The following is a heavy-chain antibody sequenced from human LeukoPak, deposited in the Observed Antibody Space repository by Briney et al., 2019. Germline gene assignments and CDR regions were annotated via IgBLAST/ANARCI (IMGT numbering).Heavy chain of an antibody. CDR3: ARDRSYSSGWELDY. V-gene: IGHV4-39*07. Sequence: SETLSLTCTVSGGSISSSSYYWGWIRQPPGKGLEWIGSIYYSGSTNYNPSLKSRVTISVDTSKNQFSLKLSSVTAADMAVYYCARDRSYSSGWELDYWGQGTLVTVSS. D-gene: IGHD6-19*01. CDR1: GGSISSSSYY. J-gene: IGHJ4*02. CDR2: IYYSGST.